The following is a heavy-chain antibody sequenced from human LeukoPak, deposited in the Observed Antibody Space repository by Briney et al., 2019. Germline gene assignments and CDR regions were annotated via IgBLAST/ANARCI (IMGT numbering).Heavy chain of an antibody. V-gene: IGHV4-34*01. CDR2: INHSGST. J-gene: IGHJ4*02. CDR3: ASGSRY. Sequence: SETLSLTCAAYGGSFSGYYWSWIRQPPGKGLEWIGEINHSGSTNYNPSLKSRVTISVDTSKNQFSLKLSSVTASDTAVYYCASGSRYWGQGTLVTVSS. CDR1: GGSFSGYY.